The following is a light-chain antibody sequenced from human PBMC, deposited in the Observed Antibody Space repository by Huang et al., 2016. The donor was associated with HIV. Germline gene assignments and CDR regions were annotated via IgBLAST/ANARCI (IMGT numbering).Light chain of an antibody. V-gene: IGKV3-15*01. J-gene: IGKJ1*01. Sequence: EIVMTQSLAPLSVAPGERATLSCRASQIINTNLAWFQQKPGQAPKLLIYAASTWTSGFPDRCSGSGSRTEFTLTSSSLQSEDIAVYYCQQYNDWPRSFGQGTKVEIK. CDR2: AAS. CDR1: QIINTN. CDR3: QQYNDWPRS.